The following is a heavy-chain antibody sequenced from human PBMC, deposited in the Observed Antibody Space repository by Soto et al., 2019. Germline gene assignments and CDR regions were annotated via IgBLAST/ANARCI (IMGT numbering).Heavy chain of an antibody. D-gene: IGHD1-26*01. Sequence: SVKVSCKASGGTFSSYTISWVRQAPGQGLEWMGRIIPILGIANYAQKFQGRVTITADKSTSTAYMELSSLRSEDTAVYYCAREGSSALDYYFDYWGQGTLVTVPS. V-gene: IGHV1-69*04. J-gene: IGHJ4*02. CDR3: AREGSSALDYYFDY. CDR2: IIPILGIA. CDR1: GGTFSSYT.